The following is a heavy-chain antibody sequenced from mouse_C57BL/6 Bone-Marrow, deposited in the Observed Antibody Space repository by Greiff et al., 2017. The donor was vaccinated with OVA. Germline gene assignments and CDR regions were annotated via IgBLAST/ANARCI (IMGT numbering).Heavy chain of an antibody. J-gene: IGHJ2*01. D-gene: IGHD1-1*01. CDR3: ASHYYGSSYVY. CDR1: GYTFTSYW. V-gene: IGHV1-55*01. CDR2: IYPGSGST. Sequence: VQLQQPGAELVKPGASVTMSCKASGYTFTSYWITWVKQRPGQGLEWIGDIYPGSGSTNYNEKFKSKATLTVDTSSSTAYMQLSSLTSEDSAVYYCASHYYGSSYVYWGQGTTLTVSS.